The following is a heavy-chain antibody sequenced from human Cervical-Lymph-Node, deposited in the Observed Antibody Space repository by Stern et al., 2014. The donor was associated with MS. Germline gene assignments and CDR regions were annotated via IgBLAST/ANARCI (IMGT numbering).Heavy chain of an antibody. CDR1: GFTVSRDY. D-gene: IGHD1-1*01. CDR3: ARDTSSPERSDW. CDR2: ITNVGST. Sequence: EVQLVESGGGVIQPGGSLRLSCTASGFTVSRDYMTWVRQAPGQGLEWVSLITNVGSTFYTDSVTGRFTISRDDSKNTVYLHMTSLRAEDTAMYYCARDTSSPERSDWWGQGTLVTVSS. V-gene: IGHV3-53*01. J-gene: IGHJ4*02.